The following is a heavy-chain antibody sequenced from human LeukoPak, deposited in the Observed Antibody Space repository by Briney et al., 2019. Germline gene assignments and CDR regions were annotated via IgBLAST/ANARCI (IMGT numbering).Heavy chain of an antibody. CDR2: MNPNSGDT. D-gene: IGHD3-10*01. CDR1: GYTSTSYD. CDR3: ARSGFGSGISFDL. V-gene: IGHV1-8*01. Sequence: ASVTVSCTASGYTSTSYDINWVRQATGQGLEWMGWMNPNSGDTGYPQKFQGRVTMTRDTSITTAYMELSSLRSEDTAVYYCARSGFGSGISFDLWGQGTLVTVSS. J-gene: IGHJ5*02.